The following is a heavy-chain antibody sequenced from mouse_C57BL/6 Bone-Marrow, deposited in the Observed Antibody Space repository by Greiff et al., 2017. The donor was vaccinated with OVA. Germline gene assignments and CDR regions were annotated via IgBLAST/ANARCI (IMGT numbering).Heavy chain of an antibody. V-gene: IGHV1-78*01. D-gene: IGHD2-3*01. J-gene: IGHJ2*01. Sequence: QVQLQQSDAELVKPGASVKISCKVSGYTFTDHTIHWMKQRPDKGLEWIGYIYPRDGSTKYNEKFKGKATLTADKSSSTAYMQINSRTSEDAAVYFCARGGWGYFDYWGQGTTLTVSS. CDR3: ARGGWGYFDY. CDR1: GYTFTDHT. CDR2: IYPRDGST.